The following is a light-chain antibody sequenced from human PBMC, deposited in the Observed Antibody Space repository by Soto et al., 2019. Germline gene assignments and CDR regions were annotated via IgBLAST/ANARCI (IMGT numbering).Light chain of an antibody. CDR1: QSISSY. CDR3: QQSYTTPRT. CDR2: PAS. J-gene: IGKJ1*01. Sequence: DIQMTQSPSSLSASVGDRVTITCRASQSISSYLNWYQQNPGKAPKLLIYPASSLQSGVPSRFSAIGSGTDFTLTISSLQPEDFATYYCQQSYTTPRTFGQGTKVELK. V-gene: IGKV1-39*01.